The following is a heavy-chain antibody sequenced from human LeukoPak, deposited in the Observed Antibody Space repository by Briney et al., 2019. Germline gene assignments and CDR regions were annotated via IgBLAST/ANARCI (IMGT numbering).Heavy chain of an antibody. CDR2: ISSSSSYI. V-gene: IGHV3-21*01. CDR3: ARDLNYGDYKLNSGDYYYMDV. J-gene: IGHJ6*03. CDR1: GFTFSSYS. D-gene: IGHD4-17*01. Sequence: GGSLRLSCAASGFTFSSYSMNWVRQAPGKGLEWVSSISSSSSYIYYADSVKGRFTISRDNAKNSLYLQMNSLRAEDTAVYYSARDLNYGDYKLNSGDYYYMDVWGKGTTVTVSS.